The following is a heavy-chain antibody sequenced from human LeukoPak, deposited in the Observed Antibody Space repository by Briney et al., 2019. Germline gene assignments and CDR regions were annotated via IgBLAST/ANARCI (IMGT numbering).Heavy chain of an antibody. J-gene: IGHJ4*02. Sequence: AASAKVSCKASGYTFTSYGISWVRQAPGQGLEWMGWISAYNGNTNYAQKLQGRVTMTTDTSTSTAYMELRSLRSDDTAVYYCARAMGYYYDSSGYYYFDYWGQGTLVTVSS. D-gene: IGHD3-22*01. CDR1: GYTFTSYG. V-gene: IGHV1-18*01. CDR3: ARAMGYYYDSSGYYYFDY. CDR2: ISAYNGNT.